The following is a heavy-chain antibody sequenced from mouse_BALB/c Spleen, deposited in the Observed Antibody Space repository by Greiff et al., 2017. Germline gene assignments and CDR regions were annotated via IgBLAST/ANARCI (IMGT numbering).Heavy chain of an antibody. CDR1: GFNIKDTY. Sequence: EVQGVESGAELVKPGASVKLSCTASGFNIKDTYMHWVKQRPEQGLEWIGRIDPANGNTKYDPKFQGKATITADTSSSTAYLQLSSLTSEDTAVYYCARWGTRAYWGQGTLVTVSA. D-gene: IGHD3-3*01. CDR2: IDPANGNT. CDR3: ARWGTRAY. J-gene: IGHJ3*01. V-gene: IGHV14-3*02.